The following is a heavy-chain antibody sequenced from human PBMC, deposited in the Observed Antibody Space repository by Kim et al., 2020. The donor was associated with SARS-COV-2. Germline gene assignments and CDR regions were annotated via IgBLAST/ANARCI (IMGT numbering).Heavy chain of an antibody. CDR2: INHSGST. J-gene: IGHJ4*02. CDR3: ARGLNGDPGNFDY. V-gene: IGHV4-34*01. Sequence: SETLSLTCAVYGGSFSGYYWSWIRQPPGKGLEWIGEINHSGSTNYNPSLKSRVTISVDTSKNQFSLKLSSVTAADTAVYYCARGLNGDPGNFDYWGQGTLVTVSS. CDR1: GGSFSGYY. D-gene: IGHD4-17*01.